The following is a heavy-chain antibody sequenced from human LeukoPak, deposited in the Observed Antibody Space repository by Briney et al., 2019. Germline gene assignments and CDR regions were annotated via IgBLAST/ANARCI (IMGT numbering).Heavy chain of an antibody. Sequence: GGSLRLSCAASGFTVSSNYMSWVRQAPGKGLEWVSVIYSGGSIYYADSVKGRFTISRDNAKNSLYLQMNSLRAEDTAVYYCARDVVQQLQGAFDIWGQGTMVTVSS. CDR1: GFTVSSNY. CDR2: IYSGGSI. J-gene: IGHJ3*02. V-gene: IGHV3-53*01. D-gene: IGHD6-13*01. CDR3: ARDVVQQLQGAFDI.